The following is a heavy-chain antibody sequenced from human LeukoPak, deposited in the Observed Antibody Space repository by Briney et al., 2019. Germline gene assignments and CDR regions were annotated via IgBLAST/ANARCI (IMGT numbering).Heavy chain of an antibody. Sequence: SDTLSLTCTVSGYSISSGYYWGWIRQTPGEGLERIESIYHSGRTNYSPSLKSRATISVDTSKNQFSLKLSSVTAADTAVYYCARDGVVVITKRVTWFDRWGQGTLVSVSS. CDR1: GYSISSGYY. V-gene: IGHV4-38-2*02. J-gene: IGHJ5*02. CDR2: IYHSGRT. CDR3: ARDGVVVITKRVTWFDR. D-gene: IGHD3-22*01.